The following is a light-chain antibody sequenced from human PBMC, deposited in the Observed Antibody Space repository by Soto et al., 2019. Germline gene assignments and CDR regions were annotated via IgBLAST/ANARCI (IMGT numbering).Light chain of an antibody. CDR2: GAS. CDR1: QSVSSTY. J-gene: IGKJ1*01. Sequence: EILLTQSPCTLSLSPGGRATLSCSAIQSVSSTYLIWYQQKPGQAPRLLIYGASSRATGVPDRFSGGGSGTDFTPTISRLEPEDFAVYYCQHFVNSRTWTFGQGTKVDIK. CDR3: QHFVNSRTWT. V-gene: IGKV3-20*01.